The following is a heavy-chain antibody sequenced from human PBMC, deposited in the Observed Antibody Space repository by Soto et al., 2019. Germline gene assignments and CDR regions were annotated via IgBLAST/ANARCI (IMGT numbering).Heavy chain of an antibody. CDR3: AGDMPGFYDSSGYYGAGGDY. CDR2: IYSGGST. V-gene: IGHV3-66*01. D-gene: IGHD3-22*01. J-gene: IGHJ4*02. Sequence: GGSLRLSCAASGFTVSSNYMSWVRQAPGKGLEWVSVIYSGGSTYYADSVKGRFTISRDNSKNTLYLQMNSLRAEDTAVYYCAGDMPGFYDSSGYYGAGGDYWGQGT. CDR1: GFTVSSNY.